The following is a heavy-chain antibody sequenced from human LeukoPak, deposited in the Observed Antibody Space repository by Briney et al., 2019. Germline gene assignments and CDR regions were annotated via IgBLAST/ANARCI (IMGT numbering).Heavy chain of an antibody. CDR1: GFTFSTYA. D-gene: IGHD2-15*01. V-gene: IGHV3-33*01. CDR3: ARGAYCSGGSCPGAFDI. J-gene: IGHJ3*02. Sequence: PGGSLRLSCAASGFTFSTYAMYWVRQSPGKGLEGVAIIWYDGSNKYYADSVKGRFTISRDNSKNTLYLQMNSLRAEDTAVYYCARGAYCSGGSCPGAFDIWGQGTMVTVSS. CDR2: IWYDGSNK.